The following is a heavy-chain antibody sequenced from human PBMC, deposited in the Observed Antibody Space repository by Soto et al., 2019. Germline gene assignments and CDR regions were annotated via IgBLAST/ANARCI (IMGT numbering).Heavy chain of an antibody. CDR3: TTRTGIAAAGTPRDYYYGMDV. D-gene: IGHD6-13*01. J-gene: IGHJ6*02. Sequence: PGGSLRLSCAASGFTFSNAWMSWVRQAPGKGLEWGGRIKSKTDGGTTDYAAPVKGRFTISRDDSRNTLYLQMNSLKTEDTAVYYCTTRTGIAAAGTPRDYYYGMDVWGQGTTVSVCS. CDR2: IKSKTDGGTT. CDR1: GFTFSNAW. V-gene: IGHV3-15*01.